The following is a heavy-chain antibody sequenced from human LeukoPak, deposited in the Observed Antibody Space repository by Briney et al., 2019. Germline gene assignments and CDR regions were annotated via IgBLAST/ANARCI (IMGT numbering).Heavy chain of an antibody. J-gene: IGHJ6*02. CDR2: IYPADSET. CDR1: GYSFMNYW. V-gene: IGHV5-51*01. Sequence: GESPKISCKGSGYSFMNYWIGWVRQMPGTGLEWMGIIYPADSETRYSPSFQGQVTISVDKSIGTAYLQWSSLKASDTAIYYCARQLLFGESRYGMDVWGQGTTVTVSS. CDR3: ARQLLFGESRYGMDV. D-gene: IGHD3-10*01.